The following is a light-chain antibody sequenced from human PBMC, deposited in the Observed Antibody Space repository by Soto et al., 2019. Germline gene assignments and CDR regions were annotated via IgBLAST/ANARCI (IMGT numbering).Light chain of an antibody. CDR1: QGVSRK. CDR2: GAS. J-gene: IGKJ1*01. V-gene: IGKV3-15*01. Sequence: DIVITQSPSSLSVAAGERVPFSGRASQGVSRKLAWYQHKPGQAPRLLISGASTGATGIPARFSGSGSGTEFTLSISSLQSEHLGVYYCQQYNNWLAFGQGTKVDI. CDR3: QQYNNWLA.